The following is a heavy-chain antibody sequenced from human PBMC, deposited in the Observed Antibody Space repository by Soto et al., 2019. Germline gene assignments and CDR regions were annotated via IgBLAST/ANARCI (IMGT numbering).Heavy chain of an antibody. D-gene: IGHD1-26*01. CDR3: TRVGKFDY. J-gene: IGHJ4*02. CDR2: IRSEANGGTT. Sequence: GGSLRLSCTGSGFTFADYTMSWVRQAPGKGLEWVGLIRSEANGGTTHYAASVHGGFIISRDDSRGITFLQMNNLKSEDTAVYYCTRVGKFDYWGQGTLVTVSS. CDR1: GFTFADYT. V-gene: IGHV3-49*04.